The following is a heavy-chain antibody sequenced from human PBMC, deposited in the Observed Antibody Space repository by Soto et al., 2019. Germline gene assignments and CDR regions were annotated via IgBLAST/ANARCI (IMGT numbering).Heavy chain of an antibody. Sequence: QVQLQESGPGLVKPSQTLTLTCSVSGGSISSGTYYWNWIRQHPGKGLEWIGYISYSGSTYYNPSLKSRVTISVDTSKSQFSLKLTSVTAADTALYYCAREMDRRFGKLLFEAFDLWGQGTMVTVSS. D-gene: IGHD3-10*01. CDR3: AREMDRRFGKLLFEAFDL. CDR1: GGSISSGTYY. CDR2: ISYSGST. V-gene: IGHV4-31*03. J-gene: IGHJ3*01.